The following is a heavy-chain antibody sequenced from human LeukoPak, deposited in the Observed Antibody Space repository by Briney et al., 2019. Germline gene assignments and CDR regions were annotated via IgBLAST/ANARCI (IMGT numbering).Heavy chain of an antibody. Sequence: GSSVKVSCKASGGTFSSYAISWVRQAPGQGLEWMGGIIPIFGTANYAQKFQGRVTITADGSTSTAYMELSSLRSEDTAVYYCARVGYYYDSSGYVLWGQGTLVTVSS. D-gene: IGHD3-22*01. CDR3: ARVGYYYDSSGYVL. V-gene: IGHV1-69*01. CDR2: IIPIFGTA. CDR1: GGTFSSYA. J-gene: IGHJ4*02.